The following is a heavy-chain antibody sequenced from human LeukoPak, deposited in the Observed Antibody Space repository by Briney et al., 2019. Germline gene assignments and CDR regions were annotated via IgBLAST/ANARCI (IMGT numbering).Heavy chain of an antibody. CDR2: FDPEDGET. V-gene: IGHV1-24*01. CDR1: VYTLTELS. CDR3: ATGYDSSGYYSGVFYYYGMDV. Sequence: ASVKVSCKVSVYTLTELSMHWVRQAPGKGREWMGGFDPEDGETIYAQKFQGRVTMTEDTSTDTAYMELSSLRSEDTAVYYCATGYDSSGYYSGVFYYYGMDVWGQGTTVTVSS. J-gene: IGHJ6*02. D-gene: IGHD3-22*01.